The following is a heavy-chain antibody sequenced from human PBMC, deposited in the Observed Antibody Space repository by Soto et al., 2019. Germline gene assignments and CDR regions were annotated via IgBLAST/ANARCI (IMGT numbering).Heavy chain of an antibody. V-gene: IGHV4-59*01. Sequence: SQTLSLPSTAAGGSISSYYRRWIRQHPGKGLEWIGYIYYSGSTNYNPSLKSRVTISVDTSKNQFSLKLSSVTAADTAVYYCARARSSFTPPYYYGMDVWGQGSTVTVTS. CDR3: ARARSSFTPPYYYGMDV. J-gene: IGHJ6*02. CDR2: IYYSGST. CDR1: GGSISSYY. D-gene: IGHD6-6*01.